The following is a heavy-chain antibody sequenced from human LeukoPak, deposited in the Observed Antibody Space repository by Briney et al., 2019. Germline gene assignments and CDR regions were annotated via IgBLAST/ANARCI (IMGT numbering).Heavy chain of an antibody. CDR1: GGTFSSYA. D-gene: IGHD2-2*01. V-gene: IGHV1-2*06. Sequence: GASVTVSCKASGGTFSSYAISWVRQAPGQGLEWMGRINPNSGGTNYAQKFQGRVTMTRDTSISTAYMELSRLRSDDTAVYFCARDLGSTRGYWGQGTLVTVSS. CDR2: INPNSGGT. CDR3: ARDLGSTRGY. J-gene: IGHJ4*02.